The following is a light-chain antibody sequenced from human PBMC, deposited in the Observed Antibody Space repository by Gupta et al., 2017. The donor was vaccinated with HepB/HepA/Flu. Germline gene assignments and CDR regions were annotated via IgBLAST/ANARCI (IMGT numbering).Light chain of an antibody. CDR2: DAS. CDR3: QQRSNWIT. CDR1: QSVSTY. V-gene: IGKV3-11*01. Sequence: EIVLTQSPATLSLSPGERATLSCRASQSVSTYLAWYQHKPGQVPRLLIYDASNRATGIPGRFSGSGSGTDFTLTSSSREPEDFAVYYWQQRSNWITFGQGTRMEIK. J-gene: IGKJ5*01.